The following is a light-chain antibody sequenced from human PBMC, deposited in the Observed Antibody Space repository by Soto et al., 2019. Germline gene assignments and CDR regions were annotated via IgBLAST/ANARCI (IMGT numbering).Light chain of an antibody. Sequence: QSALTQPRSVSGSPGQSVTVSCIGXSSXVGDYNSVSWYQQHPGKAPKLMIYDVSKRPSGVPDRFSGSKSGNTASLTISGLQAEDEADYYCCSYVGSYSYVFGIGTKLTVL. J-gene: IGLJ1*01. CDR2: DVS. CDR3: CSYVGSYSYV. V-gene: IGLV2-11*01. CDR1: SSXVGDYNS.